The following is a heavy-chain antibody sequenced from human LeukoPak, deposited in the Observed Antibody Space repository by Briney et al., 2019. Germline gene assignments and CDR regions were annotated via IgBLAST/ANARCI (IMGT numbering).Heavy chain of an antibody. J-gene: IGHJ4*02. CDR1: GGTFSSYA. D-gene: IGHD5-12*01. CDR3: ARGRRLRSLSFPFDY. V-gene: IGHV1-69*13. CDR2: IIPIFGTA. Sequence: ASVKVSCMASGGTFSSYAISWVRPAPGQGLEWMGGIIPIFGTANYAQKFQGRVTITADESTSTAYMELSSLRSEDTAVYYCARGRRLRSLSFPFDYWGQGTLVTVSS.